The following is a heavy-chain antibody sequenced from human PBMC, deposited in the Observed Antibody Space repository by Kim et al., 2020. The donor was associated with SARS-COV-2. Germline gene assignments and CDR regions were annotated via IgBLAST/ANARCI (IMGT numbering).Heavy chain of an antibody. CDR1: GFTFSSYS. CDR3: ARGVVVTAIFDY. J-gene: IGHJ4*02. Sequence: GGSLRLSCAASGFTFSSYSMNWVRQAPGKGLEWVSSISSSSSYIYYADSVKGRFTISRDNAKNSLYLQMNSLRAEDTAVYYCARGVVVTAIFDYWGQGTLVTVSS. V-gene: IGHV3-21*01. CDR2: ISSSSSYI. D-gene: IGHD2-21*02.